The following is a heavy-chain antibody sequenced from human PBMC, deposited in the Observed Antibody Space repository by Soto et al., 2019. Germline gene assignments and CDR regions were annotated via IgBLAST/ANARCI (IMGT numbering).Heavy chain of an antibody. V-gene: IGHV3-7*01. J-gene: IGHJ6*02. CDR3: ARLTGGGSSWYGSFYYGMDV. CDR2: IKQDGGEK. CDR1: GFTFSSYW. D-gene: IGHD6-13*01. Sequence: GGSLRLSCAASGFTFSSYWMSWVRQAPGKGLEWVANIKQDGGEKYYVDSVKGRFTISRDNAKNSLYLQMNSLRAEDTAVYYCARLTGGGSSWYGSFYYGMDVWGQGTTVTVSS.